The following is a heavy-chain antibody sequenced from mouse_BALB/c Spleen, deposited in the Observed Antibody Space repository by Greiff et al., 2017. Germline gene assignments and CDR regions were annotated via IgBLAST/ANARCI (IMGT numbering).Heavy chain of an antibody. J-gene: IGHJ3*01. Sequence: VQLQQSGPGLVAPSQSLSITCTVSGFSLTGYGVNWVRQPPGKGLEWLGMIWGDGSTDYNSALKSRLSISKDNSKSQVFLKMNSLQTDDTARYYCARAYYDYDDGFAYWGQGTLVTVSA. CDR2: IWGDGST. V-gene: IGHV2-6-7*01. CDR3: ARAYYDYDDGFAY. D-gene: IGHD2-4*01. CDR1: GFSLTGYG.